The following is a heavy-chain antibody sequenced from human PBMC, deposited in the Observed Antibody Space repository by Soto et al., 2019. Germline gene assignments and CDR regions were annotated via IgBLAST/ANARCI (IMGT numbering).Heavy chain of an antibody. J-gene: IGHJ4*02. V-gene: IGHV2-5*02. Sequence: QITLKESGPPLVKPTQTLTLTCTFSGFSLSTSGVGVGWIRQPPGKVLEWLALIYWDDDKRYRASLKSSLTNTKDTPKHQVVLTMTNIDPVDTAIYYCAHARLAAAGLFHYWGQGTLVTVSS. D-gene: IGHD6-13*01. CDR2: IYWDDDK. CDR1: GFSLSTSGVG. CDR3: AHARLAAAGLFHY.